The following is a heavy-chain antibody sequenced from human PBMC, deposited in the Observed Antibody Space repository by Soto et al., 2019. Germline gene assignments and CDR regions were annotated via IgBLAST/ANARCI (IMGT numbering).Heavy chain of an antibody. CDR2: IYYSGST. CDR1: GGSISSGGYY. Sequence: NPSATLSLTCTVSGGSISSGGYYWSWIRQHPGKGLEWIGYIYYSGSTYYNPSLKSRVTISVDTSKNQFSLKLSSVTAADTAVYYCASLNKLARTRYSSSPRHGMDVWGQGTTVTVS. CDR3: ASLNKLARTRYSSSPRHGMDV. V-gene: IGHV4-31*03. D-gene: IGHD6-6*01. J-gene: IGHJ6*02.